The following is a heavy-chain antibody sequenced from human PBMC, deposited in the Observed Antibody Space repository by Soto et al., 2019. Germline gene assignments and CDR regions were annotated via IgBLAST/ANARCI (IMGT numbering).Heavy chain of an antibody. J-gene: IGHJ4*01. V-gene: IGHV4-31*03. Sequence: SSETLSLTCTVSGDSISSSTYHWCWIRQHPGKGLEWIGYIYYSGSTYYNPSLKSRVTISVDTSKNQFSLKLSSVTAADTAVYYCARAPIEWGQGTLVTVSS. CDR1: GDSISSSTYH. CDR3: ARAPIE. CDR2: IYYSGST. D-gene: IGHD1-26*01.